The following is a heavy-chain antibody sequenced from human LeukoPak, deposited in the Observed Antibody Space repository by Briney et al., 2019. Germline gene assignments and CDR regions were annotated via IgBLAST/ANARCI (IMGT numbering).Heavy chain of an antibody. V-gene: IGHV3-30*02. CDR1: GFTFSSNG. J-gene: IGHJ4*02. CDR3: EKDIGGYYDY. Sequence: GGSLRLSCVASGFTFSSNGMHWVRQAPGKGLEWVTFIQYDGSKKYYADSVKGRFTISRDNSKTTLYLEMNSLRAEDTAVYYCEKDIGGYYDYWGQGILVTVSS. CDR2: IQYDGSKK. D-gene: IGHD3-10*01.